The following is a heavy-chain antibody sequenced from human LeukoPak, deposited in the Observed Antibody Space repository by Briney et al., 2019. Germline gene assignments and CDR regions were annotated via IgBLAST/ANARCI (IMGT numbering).Heavy chain of an antibody. CDR2: INPNSGGT. CDR3: ARGGSGSYFSWLDP. Sequence: LGASVKVSCKASGYTFTGYYIHWVRQAPGQGLECMGWINPNSGGTNYAQKFQGRVTMTRDTSISTAYMELSRLRSDDTAVYYCARGGSGSYFSWLDPWGQGALVTVSS. D-gene: IGHD3-10*01. V-gene: IGHV1-2*03. CDR1: GYTFTGYY. J-gene: IGHJ5*02.